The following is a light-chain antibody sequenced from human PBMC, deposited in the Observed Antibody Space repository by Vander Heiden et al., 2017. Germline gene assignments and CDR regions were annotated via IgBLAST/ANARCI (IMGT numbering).Light chain of an antibody. Sequence: QSVLTQPPSASGTPRQSVTVPCSGSSSNIGSNYVYWYRQLPGTAPKLLIYSNNQRPSGVPDRFSGSKSGTSASLAISGLRSEDEADYYCAAWDDSLSGPVFGGGTKLTVL. CDR2: SNN. CDR1: SSNIGSNY. J-gene: IGLJ2*01. CDR3: AAWDDSLSGPV. V-gene: IGLV1-47*02.